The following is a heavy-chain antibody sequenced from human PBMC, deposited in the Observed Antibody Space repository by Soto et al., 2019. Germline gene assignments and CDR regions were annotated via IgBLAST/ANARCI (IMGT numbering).Heavy chain of an antibody. CDR3: ARDGGTSGYGYYYYYGMDI. CDR2: IIPIFGTA. CDR1: GGTFSSYA. Sequence: SVKVSCKASGGTFSSYAISWVRQAPGQGLEWMGGIIPIFGTANYAQKFQGRVTITADESTSTAYMELSSLRSEDTAVYYCARDGGTSGYGYYYYYGMDIWGQGTMVTVSS. D-gene: IGHD3-9*01. J-gene: IGHJ6*02. V-gene: IGHV1-69*13.